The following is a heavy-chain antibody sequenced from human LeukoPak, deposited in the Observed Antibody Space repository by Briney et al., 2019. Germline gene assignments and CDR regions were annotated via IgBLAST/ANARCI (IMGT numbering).Heavy chain of an antibody. Sequence: GGSLRLSCAASGFTFSNSWMHWVRQAPGKGLVWVSRINTDGSRTNYADSVKGRFTISRDNAKNTLYLQMNSLRAEDTAVYYCATHYYGSGSYLLDYWGQGTLVTVSS. V-gene: IGHV3-74*01. D-gene: IGHD3-10*01. CDR3: ATHYYGSGSYLLDY. CDR1: GFTFSNSW. J-gene: IGHJ4*02. CDR2: INTDGSRT.